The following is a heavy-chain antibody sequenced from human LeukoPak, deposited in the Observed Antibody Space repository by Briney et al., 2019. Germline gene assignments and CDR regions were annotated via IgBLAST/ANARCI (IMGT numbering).Heavy chain of an antibody. V-gene: IGHV3-30-3*01. CDR2: ISYDGSNK. CDR3: AKDRGYDSSGNFDY. D-gene: IGHD3-22*01. CDR1: GFTFSSYA. Sequence: GRSLRLSCAASGFTFSSYAMHWVRQAPGKGLEWVAVISYDGSNKYYADSVKGRFTISRDNSKNTLYLQMNSLRAEDTAVYYCAKDRGYDSSGNFDYWGQGTLVTVSS. J-gene: IGHJ4*02.